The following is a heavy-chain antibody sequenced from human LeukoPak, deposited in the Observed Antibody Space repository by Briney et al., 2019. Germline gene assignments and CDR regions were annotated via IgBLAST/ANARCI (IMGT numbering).Heavy chain of an antibody. Sequence: GGSLRLSCAASGFTFSSYAMSWVRQAPGKGLEWVSSISRRSGYIYYADSVKGRFTISRDNAKNSLYLQLNSLAVADTAVYYCARDPATDWSVSYYFDFWGQGALVTVSS. J-gene: IGHJ4*02. D-gene: IGHD2-21*01. CDR2: ISRRSGYI. CDR1: GFTFSSYA. CDR3: ARDPATDWSVSYYFDF. V-gene: IGHV3-21*06.